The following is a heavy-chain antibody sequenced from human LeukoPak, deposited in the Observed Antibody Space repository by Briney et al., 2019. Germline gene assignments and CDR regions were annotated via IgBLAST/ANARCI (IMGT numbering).Heavy chain of an antibody. V-gene: IGHV4-4*02. Sequence: SGTLSLTCAVSGGSISSSNWWSWVRQPPGKGLEWIGEIYHSGSTNYNPSLKSRVTISVDTSKNQFSLKLSSVTAADTAVYYCARVESSGWYGEYYFDYWGQGTLVTVSS. CDR2: IYHSGST. CDR3: ARVESSGWYGEYYFDY. D-gene: IGHD6-19*01. J-gene: IGHJ4*02. CDR1: GGSISSSNW.